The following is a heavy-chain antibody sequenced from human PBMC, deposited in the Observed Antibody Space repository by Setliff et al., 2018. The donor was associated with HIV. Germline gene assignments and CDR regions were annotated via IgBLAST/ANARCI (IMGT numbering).Heavy chain of an antibody. J-gene: IGHJ2*01. Sequence: ASETLSLTCTVSGGSISSSNYYWGWIRQPPGKGLEWIGSIYYSGSTYHNPSLKSRVTISVDTSKNQFSLRLSSVTAADTAVYYCARPTASYSSSWDSWYFDLWGRGTLVTVSS. CDR3: ARPTASYSSSWDSWYFDL. CDR1: GGSISSSNYY. D-gene: IGHD6-13*01. CDR2: IYYSGST. V-gene: IGHV4-39*07.